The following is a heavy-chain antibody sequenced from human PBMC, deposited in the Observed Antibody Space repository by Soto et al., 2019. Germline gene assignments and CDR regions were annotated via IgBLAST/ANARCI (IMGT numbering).Heavy chain of an antibody. CDR3: AIAGTGEESGYDVGRTYRFNP. D-gene: IGHD5-12*01. J-gene: IGHJ5*02. Sequence: QVQLQESGPGLVKPSGTLSLTCAVSGGSVSSSHWWCWVRQPPGKRLEWIGEIYHSGSTNYNPSHKSRVTISVDKTKNQFSLKLRSETAAATAGYDFAIAGTGEESGYDVGRTYRFNPWGQGTLVTVSS. V-gene: IGHV4-4*02. CDR1: GGSVSSSHW. CDR2: IYHSGST.